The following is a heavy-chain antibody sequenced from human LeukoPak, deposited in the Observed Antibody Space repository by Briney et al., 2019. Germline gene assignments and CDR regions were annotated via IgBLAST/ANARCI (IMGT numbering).Heavy chain of an antibody. CDR3: GNSRWG. V-gene: IGHV3-7*01. CDR1: GFTFSNYW. J-gene: IGHJ4*02. Sequence: GGSLRLSCAASGFTFSNYWMNWVRQAPGKGLEWVANIKQDGSEKYYVDSVKGRFTISGDNAKRLLYLQMNSLRAEDAAVYYCGNSRWGWGQGTLVTVSS. CDR2: IKQDGSEK. D-gene: IGHD2-15*01.